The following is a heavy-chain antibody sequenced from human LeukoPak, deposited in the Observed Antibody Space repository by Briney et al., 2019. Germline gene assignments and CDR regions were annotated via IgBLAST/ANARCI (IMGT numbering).Heavy chain of an antibody. V-gene: IGHV1-8*02. Sequence: ASVKVSCKASGYTFTSYGINWVRQATGQGLEWMGWINPNSDNTGYAQKFQGGVTMTRNTSINTAYMELSSLKSEDTAVYYCARGVSDYYYGMDVWGQGTTVTVSS. CDR1: GYTFTSYG. CDR3: ARGVSDYYYGMDV. J-gene: IGHJ6*02. CDR2: INPNSDNT.